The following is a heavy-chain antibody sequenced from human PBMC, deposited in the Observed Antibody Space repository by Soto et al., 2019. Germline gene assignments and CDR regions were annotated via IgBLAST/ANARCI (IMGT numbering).Heavy chain of an antibody. D-gene: IGHD6-13*01. Sequence: GGSLSLSCAASGFTFSDYYMSWIRQAPGKGLEWISYISSTLSYTNYADSAKGRFTISRDNAKNSLYLQMSSLRAEDTAVYYCARALFGYSSTWYYFDYWGQGTLVTVSS. CDR2: ISSTLSYT. J-gene: IGHJ4*02. CDR1: GFTFSDYY. CDR3: ARALFGYSSTWYYFDY. V-gene: IGHV3-11*05.